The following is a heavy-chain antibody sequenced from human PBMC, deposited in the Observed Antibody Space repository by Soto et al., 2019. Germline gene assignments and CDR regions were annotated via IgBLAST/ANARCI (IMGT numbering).Heavy chain of an antibody. Sequence: EVQLVESGGGLVQPGRSLRLSCAASGFSFGDYAMHWVRQAPGKGLEWVAGISWNSGSTGYADSVKGRFTISRDNAKKSLYLQMNSLRAEEPAFYYCVKDNGLGVIPVFYYFGYWGQGTLVTVSS. CDR2: ISWNSGST. CDR3: VKDNGLGVIPVFYYFGY. J-gene: IGHJ4*02. CDR1: GFSFGDYA. D-gene: IGHD3-16*02. V-gene: IGHV3-9*01.